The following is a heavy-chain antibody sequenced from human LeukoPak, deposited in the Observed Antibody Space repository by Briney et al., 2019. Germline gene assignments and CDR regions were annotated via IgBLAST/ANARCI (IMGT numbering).Heavy chain of an antibody. J-gene: IGHJ4*02. CDR1: GFTFSSYI. CDR2: ISSSSSTI. D-gene: IGHD1-14*01. CDR3: ARRRGTHPSYFDY. Sequence: PGGSLRLSCAASGFTFSSYIMNWVRQAPGKGLEWVSYISSSSSTIYYADSVKGRFTISRDNAKNSLYLQMNSLRAEDTAVYYCARRRGTHPSYFDYWGQGTLVPVSS. V-gene: IGHV3-48*04.